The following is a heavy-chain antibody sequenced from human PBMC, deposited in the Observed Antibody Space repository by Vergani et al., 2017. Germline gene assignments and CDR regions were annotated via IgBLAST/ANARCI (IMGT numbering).Heavy chain of an antibody. CDR2: ISASGNA. J-gene: IGHJ3*01. CDR3: ARRSGGYYXGGKVHPLRTAFDV. Sequence: QVQLQASGPGRVKPSQTLSLTCTMSGGSISAGYYFWSWIRQPAGKGLEWLGHISASGNASLSPSLKTRVSMSVDTSKNQFSLTVTSVTAADTAIYFCARRSGGYYXGGKVHPLRTAFDVWGHGTVVTVSS. D-gene: IGHD2-15*01. CDR1: GGSISAGYYF. V-gene: IGHV4-61*02.